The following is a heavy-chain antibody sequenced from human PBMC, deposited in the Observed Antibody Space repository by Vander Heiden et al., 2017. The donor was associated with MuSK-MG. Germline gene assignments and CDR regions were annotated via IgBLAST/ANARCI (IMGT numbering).Heavy chain of an antibody. V-gene: IGHV4-59*01. CDR3: AREAAGPTGGFDY. D-gene: IGHD3-10*01. CDR2: IYYSGST. Sequence: QVQLQESGPGLVKPSETLSLTCTVSGGSISSYYWSWIRQPPGKGLEWIGYIYYSGSTNYNPSLKSRVTISVDTSKNQFSLKLSSVTAADTAVYYCAREAAGPTGGFDYWGQGTLVTVSS. J-gene: IGHJ4*02. CDR1: GGSISSYY.